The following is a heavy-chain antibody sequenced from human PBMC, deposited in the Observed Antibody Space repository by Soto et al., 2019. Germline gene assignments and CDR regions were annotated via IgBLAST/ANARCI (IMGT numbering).Heavy chain of an antibody. V-gene: IGHV3-11*01. CDR3: ARADHYYGSGGYYFDY. J-gene: IGHJ4*02. Sequence: GGSLRLSCAASGFTFSDYYMSWIRQAPGKGLEWASYISSSGGTIYYADSVKGRFTISRDNAQNSLYLQMNSLRAEDTAVFYCARADHYYGSGGYYFDYWGQGALVTVSS. CDR2: ISSSGGTI. D-gene: IGHD3-22*01. CDR1: GFTFSDYY.